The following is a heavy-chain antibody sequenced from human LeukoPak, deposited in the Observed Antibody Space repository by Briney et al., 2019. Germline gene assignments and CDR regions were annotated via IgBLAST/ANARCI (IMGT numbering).Heavy chain of an antibody. Sequence: ASVKVSCKASGYTFSGYYMHWVRQAPGQGLEWMGWINPKNGDTKYGQKFQGRVTMTRDTSISTAYMELRSLRSDDTAVYYCARGRLNMITFGGVIAPPDYWGQGTLVTVSS. J-gene: IGHJ4*02. CDR1: GYTFSGYY. D-gene: IGHD3-16*02. CDR2: INPKNGDT. V-gene: IGHV1-2*02. CDR3: ARGRLNMITFGGVIAPPDY.